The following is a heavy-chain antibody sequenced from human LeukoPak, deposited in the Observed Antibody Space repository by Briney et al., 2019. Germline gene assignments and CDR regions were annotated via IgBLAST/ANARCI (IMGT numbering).Heavy chain of an antibody. Sequence: GGSLRLSCAASGFTFSSYAMSWVRQAPGKGLEYVSSISGSGGSTDYADSVKGRFTISRDNSKNTLYLQMNSLRAEDTAVYYCARMSGSHIDYWGQGTLVTVSS. D-gene: IGHD1-26*01. CDR1: GFTFSSYA. CDR2: ISGSGGST. CDR3: ARMSGSHIDY. V-gene: IGHV3-23*01. J-gene: IGHJ4*02.